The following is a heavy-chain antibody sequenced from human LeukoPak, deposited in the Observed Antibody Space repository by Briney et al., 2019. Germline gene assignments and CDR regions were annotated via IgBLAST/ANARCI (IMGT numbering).Heavy chain of an antibody. Sequence: GASVKVSCKASGGTFSSYTISWVRQAPGQGLEWMGRIIPILDITNYAQKFQGRVTITADKSTSTAYMELSSLKSEDPAVYYCSVRGRVGGGGSYFDYWGQGTLVTVSS. CDR3: SVRGRVGGGGSYFDY. CDR2: IIPILDIT. CDR1: GGTFSSYT. D-gene: IGHD3-10*01. J-gene: IGHJ4*02. V-gene: IGHV1-69*02.